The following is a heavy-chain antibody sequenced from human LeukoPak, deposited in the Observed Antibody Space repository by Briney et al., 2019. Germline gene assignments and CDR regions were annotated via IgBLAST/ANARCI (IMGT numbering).Heavy chain of an antibody. Sequence: GGSLRISCAASGFTFSNSAMNWVRQAPGRGLEWVSAITSGGTALYPDSVKGRFTISRDNSKNTLYLQMDSLRAEDTAVYYCARDKAHAAADYWGQGTLVTVSS. CDR3: ARDKAHAAADY. CDR2: ITSGGTA. CDR1: GFTFSNSA. J-gene: IGHJ4*02. V-gene: IGHV3-23*01. D-gene: IGHD6-13*01.